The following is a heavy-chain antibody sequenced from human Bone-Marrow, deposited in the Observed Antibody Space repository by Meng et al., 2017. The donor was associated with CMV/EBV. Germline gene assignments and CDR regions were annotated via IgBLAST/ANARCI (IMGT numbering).Heavy chain of an antibody. J-gene: IGHJ4*02. Sequence: GGSLRLSCEGSGYSFASYCIGWVRQLPGKGLEWMGIIYPGDSDTRYSPSFQGQVTISADKSISTAYLQWSSLKASDTAMYYCARGSRGVAVAENYWGQGTLVTVSS. CDR2: IYPGDSDT. CDR3: ARGSRGVAVAENY. CDR1: GYSFASYC. D-gene: IGHD6-19*01. V-gene: IGHV5-51*01.